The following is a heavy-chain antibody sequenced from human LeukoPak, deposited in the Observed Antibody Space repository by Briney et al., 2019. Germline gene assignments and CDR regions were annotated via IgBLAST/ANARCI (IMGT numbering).Heavy chain of an antibody. CDR2: MNPAGDNA. CDR1: GHTFTNYY. Sequence: ASVKVSCKASGHTFTNYYISWVRQATGQGLEWMGWMNPAGDNAGYAQKFQGRMTLTRDTSVSTVYMELSSLRSEDTAVYYCARGAVTTAVHWHFSLWGRGTLVTVSS. V-gene: IGHV1-8*01. CDR3: ARGAVTTAVHWHFSL. J-gene: IGHJ2*01. D-gene: IGHD4-17*01.